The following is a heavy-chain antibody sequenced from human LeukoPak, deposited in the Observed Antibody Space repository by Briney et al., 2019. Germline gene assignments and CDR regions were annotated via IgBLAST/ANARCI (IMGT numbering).Heavy chain of an antibody. CDR2: IKQDGGEK. D-gene: IGHD6-6*01. J-gene: IGHJ3*02. CDR1: GFTFSNYW. V-gene: IGHV3-7*01. Sequence: GGSLRLSCAASGFTFSNYWMNWVRQAPGKGLEWVANIKQDGGEKSYVDSVKGRFTISRDNAKNSLYLQMNSLRAEDTAVYYCAREASEAFDIWGQGTTVTISS. CDR3: AREASEAFDI.